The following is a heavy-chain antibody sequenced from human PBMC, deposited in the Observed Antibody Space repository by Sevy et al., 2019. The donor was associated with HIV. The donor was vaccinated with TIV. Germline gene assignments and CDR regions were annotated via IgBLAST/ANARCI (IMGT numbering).Heavy chain of an antibody. CDR1: GFTFGSYG. D-gene: IGHD3-10*02. V-gene: IGHV3-23*01. CDR3: AKPPSNHDVLHYYGMDV. Sequence: GGSLRLSCVGSGFTFGSYGMSWVRQPPGKGLEWVSSISFSGVATFYADSVRGQFTISRDNSKNILYLQMNSLRAEDTAVYFCAKPPSNHDVLHYYGMDVWGQGTTVTVSS. J-gene: IGHJ6*02. CDR2: ISFSGVAT.